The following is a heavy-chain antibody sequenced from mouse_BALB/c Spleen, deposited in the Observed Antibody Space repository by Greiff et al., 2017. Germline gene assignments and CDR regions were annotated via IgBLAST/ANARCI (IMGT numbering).Heavy chain of an antibody. CDR2: ISYDGSN. Sequence: VQLKESGPGLVKPSQSLSLTCSVTGYSITSGYYWNWIRQFPGNKLEWMGYISYDGSNNYNPSLKNRISITRDTSKNQFFLKLNSVTTEDTATYYCAREEGPYYAMDYWGQGTSVTVSS. CDR3: AREEGPYYAMDY. V-gene: IGHV3-6*02. CDR1: GYSITSGYY. J-gene: IGHJ4*01.